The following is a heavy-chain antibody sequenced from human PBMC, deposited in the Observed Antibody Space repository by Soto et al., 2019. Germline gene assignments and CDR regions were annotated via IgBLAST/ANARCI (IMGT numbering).Heavy chain of an antibody. V-gene: IGHV4-59*01. D-gene: IGHD3-3*01. CDR3: ARAHYDFWSGYIWDY. Sequence: QVQLQESGPGLVKPSETLSLTCTVSGGSISSYYWSWIRQPPGKGLEWIGYIYYSGSTNYNPSLKSRVTISVDTSKNQFSLKLSSVTAADTVVYYCARAHYDFWSGYIWDYWGQGTLVTVSS. CDR2: IYYSGST. CDR1: GGSISSYY. J-gene: IGHJ4*02.